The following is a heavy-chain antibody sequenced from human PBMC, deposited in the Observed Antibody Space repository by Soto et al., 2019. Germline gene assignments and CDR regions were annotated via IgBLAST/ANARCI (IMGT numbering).Heavy chain of an antibody. D-gene: IGHD2-2*01. CDR1: GGTFSSYT. Sequence: QVQLVQSGAEVKKPGSSVKVSCKASGGTFSSYTISWVRQAPGQGLEWMGRIIPILGIANYEQKFKGRVTITADKSTSTAYMELSSLRSEDTAVYYCARDAEGYCSSTSCSGDYWGQGTLVTVSS. CDR2: IIPILGIA. J-gene: IGHJ4*02. CDR3: ARDAEGYCSSTSCSGDY. V-gene: IGHV1-69*08.